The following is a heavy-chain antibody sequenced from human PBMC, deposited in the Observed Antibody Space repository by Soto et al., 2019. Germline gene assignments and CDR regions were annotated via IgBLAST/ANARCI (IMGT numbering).Heavy chain of an antibody. CDR1: GFTVSSNY. Sequence: EVQLVESGGGLVQPGGSLRLSCAASGFTVSSNYMSWVRQAPGKGLEWVSVIYSGGSTYYADSVKGRFTISRDNFKNTLYLQMNSLRAEDTAVYYCARAYCGGDCRDYWGQGTLVTVSS. CDR2: IYSGGST. J-gene: IGHJ4*02. V-gene: IGHV3-66*01. CDR3: ARAYCGGDCRDY. D-gene: IGHD2-21*02.